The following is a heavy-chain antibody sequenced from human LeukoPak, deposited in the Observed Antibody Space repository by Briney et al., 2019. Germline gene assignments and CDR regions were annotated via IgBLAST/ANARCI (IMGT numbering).Heavy chain of an antibody. D-gene: IGHD3-10*01. CDR2: IYTSGST. CDR3: ARDLGSGSYDPGVDY. CDR1: GGSISSGSYY. V-gene: IGHV4-61*02. Sequence: SETLSLTCTVSGGSISSGSYYWSWIRQPPGKRLEWIGRIYTSGSTNYNPSLKSRVTMSVDTSKNQFSLKLSSVTAADTAVYYRARDLGSGSYDPGVDYWGQGTLVTVSS. J-gene: IGHJ4*02.